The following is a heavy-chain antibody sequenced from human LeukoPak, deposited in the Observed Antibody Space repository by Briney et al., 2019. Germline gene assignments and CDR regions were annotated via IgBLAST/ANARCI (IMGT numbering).Heavy chain of an antibody. CDR2: IYYGGST. D-gene: IGHD3-16*01. Sequence: SETLSLTCTVSAYSITYGHQWGWIRQSPGRGLEWIGHIYYGGSTSYNPSLKSRVTLSVDTSKNQFSLNPTSVTAADTAVYYCARLKSPSYGASNFDYWGQGTLVTVSS. J-gene: IGHJ4*02. V-gene: IGHV4-38-2*02. CDR3: ARLKSPSYGASNFDY. CDR1: AYSITYGHQ.